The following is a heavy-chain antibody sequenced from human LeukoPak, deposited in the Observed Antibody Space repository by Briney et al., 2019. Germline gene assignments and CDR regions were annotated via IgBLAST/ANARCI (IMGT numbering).Heavy chain of an antibody. V-gene: IGHV3-23*01. J-gene: IGHJ5*02. D-gene: IGHD2-2*01. CDR1: GFTFSSYT. Sequence: GGSLRLSCAASGFTFSSYTMNWVRQALGQGLEWVSTISDPHSGSETHYADSVKGRFTISRDDSQNTLYLQMDSLRAEDTAVYYCAKGVCSSCYEAVTWGQGTLVTVSS. CDR2: ISDPHSGSET. CDR3: AKGVCSSCYEAVT.